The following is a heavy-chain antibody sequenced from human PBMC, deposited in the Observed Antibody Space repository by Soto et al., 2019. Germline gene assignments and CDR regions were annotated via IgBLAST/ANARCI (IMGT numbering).Heavy chain of an antibody. V-gene: IGHV3-7*01. D-gene: IGHD2-2*01. CDR2: IKQDGSEK. Sequence: ESGGGLVQPGGSLRLSGPPAGFSFSDYWMTWVRQPPGKGLEWVANIKQDGSEKYYADSVKGRFTISRDNAKSSLYLQMNSLRAEDTAVYYCARSRAGRTAASYYDYMDVWGKGTTVTVSS. CDR1: GFSFSDYW. J-gene: IGHJ6*03. CDR3: ARSRAGRTAASYYDYMDV.